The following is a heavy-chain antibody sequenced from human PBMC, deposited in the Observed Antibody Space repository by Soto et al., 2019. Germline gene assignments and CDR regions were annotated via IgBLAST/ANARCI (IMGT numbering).Heavy chain of an antibody. CDR3: ARTTVMIAFGGVIAPLRTDY. CDR1: GGSISSGGYY. J-gene: IGHJ4*02. V-gene: IGHV4-31*03. CDR2: IFYSGST. Sequence: PSETLSLTCIVSGGSISSGGYYWSWIRQHPGKGLEWIGYIFYSGSTYYNPSLKSRVTISVDTSNNQFSLKLTSVTAADTAVYYCARTTVMIAFGGVIAPLRTDYWGQGTLVTVSS. D-gene: IGHD3-16*02.